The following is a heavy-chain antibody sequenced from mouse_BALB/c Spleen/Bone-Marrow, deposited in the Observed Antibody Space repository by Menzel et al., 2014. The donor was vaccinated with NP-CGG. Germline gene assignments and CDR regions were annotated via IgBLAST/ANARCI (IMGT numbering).Heavy chain of an antibody. J-gene: IGHJ3*01. V-gene: IGHV14-3*02. CDR2: IDPANGNT. Sequence: EVQLVEPGAELVKPGASVKLSCTASGFNIKDTYMHWVKQRPEQGLEWIGRIDPANGNTKYDPKFQGKATITADTSSNTAYLQLSSLTSEDTAVYYCASYYYGSSGFAYWGQGTLVTVSA. D-gene: IGHD1-1*01. CDR3: ASYYYGSSGFAY. CDR1: GFNIKDTY.